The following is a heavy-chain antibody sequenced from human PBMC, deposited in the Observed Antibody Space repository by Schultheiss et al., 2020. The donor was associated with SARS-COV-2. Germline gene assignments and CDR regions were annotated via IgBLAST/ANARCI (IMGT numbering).Heavy chain of an antibody. Sequence: GGSLRLSCAASGFTFDDYDMNWGRQGPGKGLEWVSCISSSRTIYYADSVKGRFTISRDNAKNTLYLQMNSLRAEDTAVYYCARGVSTMVRGVRQYYFDYWGQGTLVTVSS. D-gene: IGHD3-10*01. CDR2: ISSSRTI. CDR3: ARGVSTMVRGVRQYYFDY. CDR1: GFTFDDYD. V-gene: IGHV3-69-1*02. J-gene: IGHJ4*02.